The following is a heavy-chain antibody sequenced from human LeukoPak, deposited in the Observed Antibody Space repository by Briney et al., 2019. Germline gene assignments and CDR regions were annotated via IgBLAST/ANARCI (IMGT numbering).Heavy chain of an antibody. CDR2: INHSGST. CDR1: GGSFSGYY. D-gene: IGHD3-3*01. CDR3: ARGTIFGVVGFDY. J-gene: IGHJ4*02. Sequence: SETLSLTCAVYGGSFSGYYWSWIRQPPGKGLEWIGEINHSGSTYYNPSLKSRVTISVDRSKNQFSLKLSSVTAADTAVYYCARGTIFGVVGFDYWGQGTLVTVSS. V-gene: IGHV4-34*01.